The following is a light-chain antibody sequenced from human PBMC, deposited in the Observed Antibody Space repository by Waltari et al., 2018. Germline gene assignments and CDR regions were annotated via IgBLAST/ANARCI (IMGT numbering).Light chain of an antibody. J-gene: IGKJ1*01. V-gene: IGKV1-6*01. CDR1: QGIRDD. CDR3: LQDHSYPRT. CDR2: CTS. Sequence: AIQMTQSPSSLSASVGDRVIITCRASQGIRDDLGWYQQKPGNAPKLLIYCTSILQSGVPSRFSGSGSDTDFTLTISSLQPEDFATYYCLQDHSYPRTFGQGTRVEIK.